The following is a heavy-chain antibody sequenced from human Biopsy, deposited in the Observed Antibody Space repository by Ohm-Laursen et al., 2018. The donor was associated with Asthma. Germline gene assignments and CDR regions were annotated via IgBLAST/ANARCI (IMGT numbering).Heavy chain of an antibody. J-gene: IGHJ4*02. Sequence: SLRLTCAASRFTYEMHCVRQAPGKGLEWVAVISYDGSSIYYADSVKGRFTISRDNSKNTLSLQMNSLTAEDTAVYYCAREGVAGTHIEDWGQGTLVTVSS. CDR3: AREGVAGTHIED. CDR1: RFTYE. CDR2: ISYDGSSI. D-gene: IGHD6-19*01. V-gene: IGHV3-30-3*01.